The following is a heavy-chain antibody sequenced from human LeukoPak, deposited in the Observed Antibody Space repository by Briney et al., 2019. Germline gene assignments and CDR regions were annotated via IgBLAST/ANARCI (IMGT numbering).Heavy chain of an antibody. CDR3: ARAWYYYDSSGYYPFDY. D-gene: IGHD3-22*01. CDR2: INHSGST. V-gene: IGHV4-34*01. CDR1: GGSFSGYY. J-gene: IGHJ4*02. Sequence: KPSKTLSLTCAVYGGSFSGYYWSWIRQPPGKGLEWIGEINHSGSTNYNPSLKSRVTISVDTSKNQFSLKLSSVTAADTAVYYCARAWYYYDSSGYYPFDYWGQGTLVTVSS.